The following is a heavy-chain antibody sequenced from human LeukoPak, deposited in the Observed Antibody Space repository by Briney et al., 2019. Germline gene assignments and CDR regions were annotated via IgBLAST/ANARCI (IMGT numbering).Heavy chain of an antibody. CDR1: GGAIRSGKYY. J-gene: IGHJ3*02. V-gene: IGHV4-61*01. Sequence: SETLSLTCTVSGGAIRSGKYYWSWIRQPPGKGLEWIGYIYYSGSTNYNPSLKSRVTISVDTSKNQFSLKLSSVTAADTAVYYCARGQLGSGAFDIWGQGTMVTVSS. D-gene: IGHD7-27*01. CDR2: IYYSGST. CDR3: ARGQLGSGAFDI.